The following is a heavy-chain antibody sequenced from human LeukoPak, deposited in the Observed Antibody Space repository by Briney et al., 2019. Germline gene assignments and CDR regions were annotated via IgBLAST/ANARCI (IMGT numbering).Heavy chain of an antibody. V-gene: IGHV4-31*03. J-gene: IGHJ4*02. CDR2: IYYSGST. D-gene: IGHD1-7*01. CDR1: GGSISSGGYY. CDR3: ASLTGTTGTVFDY. Sequence: SQTMSLTCTVSGGSISSGGYYWSWIRQHPGKGLEWIGYIYYSGSTYYNPSLKSRVTISVDTSKNQFSLKLSSVTAADTAVYYCASLTGTTGTVFDYWGQGTLVTVSS.